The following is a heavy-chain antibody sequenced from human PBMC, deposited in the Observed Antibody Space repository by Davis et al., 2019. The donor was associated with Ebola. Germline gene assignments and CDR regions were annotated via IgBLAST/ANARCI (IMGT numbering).Heavy chain of an antibody. Sequence: GESLKISCMVSGDSFSRNWITWVRQMPGKGLEWMGRIDPSDSYPNYSPSFQGQVTISADKSISTAYLQWSSPKASDTAMYYCGRLQSIVRPTTIDYWGQGTLVTVSS. CDR1: GDSFSRNW. CDR2: IDPSDSYP. J-gene: IGHJ4*02. V-gene: IGHV5-10-1*04. D-gene: IGHD1-26*01. CDR3: GRLQSIVRPTTIDY.